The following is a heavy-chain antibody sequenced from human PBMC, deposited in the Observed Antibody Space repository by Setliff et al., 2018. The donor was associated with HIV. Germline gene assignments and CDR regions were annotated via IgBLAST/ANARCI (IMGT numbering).Heavy chain of an antibody. J-gene: IGHJ6*02. CDR3: AREGGDHTIVARYYYGMDV. CDR2: IYYSGST. D-gene: IGHD2-21*01. Sequence: SETLSLTCTVSGGSISSSSYYWGWIRQPPGKGLEWIGSIYYSGSTYYNPSLKSRVTISVDSSKNQFSLKLSSLTAADTAVYYCAREGGDHTIVARYYYGMDVWGQGTAVTVSS. CDR1: GGSISSSSYY. V-gene: IGHV4-39*07.